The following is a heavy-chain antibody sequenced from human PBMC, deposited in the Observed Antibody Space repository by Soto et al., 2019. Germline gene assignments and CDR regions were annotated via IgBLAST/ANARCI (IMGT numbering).Heavy chain of an antibody. V-gene: IGHV4-39*01. CDR1: GGSISSSNYY. J-gene: IGHJ3*02. Sequence: SETLSLTCTVSGGSISSSNYYWGWIRQPPGKGLEWVGSVYYSGSTSYNSSLKSRVTISVVTSKNQFSLRLSSVTAADTAVYYCASPTLGAFDIWGQGTMVTVSS. D-gene: IGHD3-16*01. CDR2: VYYSGST. CDR3: ASPTLGAFDI.